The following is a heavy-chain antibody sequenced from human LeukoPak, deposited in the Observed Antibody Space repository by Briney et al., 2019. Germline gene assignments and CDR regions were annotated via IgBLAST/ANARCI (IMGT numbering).Heavy chain of an antibody. D-gene: IGHD6-13*01. J-gene: IGHJ6*02. CDR2: INHSGST. CDR3: ARDRPIAAAGYYYYYGMDV. CDR1: GGSFSGYY. Sequence: SETLSLTCAVYGGSFSGYYWSWIRQPPGKGLEWIGEINHSGSTNYNPSLKSRVTISVDTSKNQFSLKLSSVTAADTAVYYCARDRPIAAAGYYYYYGMDVWGQGTTVTVSS. V-gene: IGHV4-34*01.